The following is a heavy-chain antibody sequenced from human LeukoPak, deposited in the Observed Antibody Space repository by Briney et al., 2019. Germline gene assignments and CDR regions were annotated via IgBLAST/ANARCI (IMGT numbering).Heavy chain of an antibody. Sequence: GESLKISCKGSGYSFTSYWIGWVRQMPGKGLEWMGIIYPGDSDTRCSPSFQGQVIISADKSISTAYLQWSSLKASDTAMYYCVRENERDHDAFDIWGQGTMVTVSS. J-gene: IGHJ3*02. V-gene: IGHV5-51*01. CDR1: GYSFTSYW. D-gene: IGHD1-1*01. CDR3: VRENERDHDAFDI. CDR2: IYPGDSDT.